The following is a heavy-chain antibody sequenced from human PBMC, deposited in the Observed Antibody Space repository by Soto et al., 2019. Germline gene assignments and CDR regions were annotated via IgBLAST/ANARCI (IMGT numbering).Heavy chain of an antibody. J-gene: IGHJ5*02. V-gene: IGHV3-30*18. CDR2: ISYDGSKI. CDR1: GFMFSRYG. CDR3: AKDVSTIITGTSSAGFDA. D-gene: IGHD1-7*01. Sequence: QVQLVESGGGVVQPGRSLRLSCVASGFMFSRYGMNWVRQAPGKGLEWVAVISYDGSKIYYADSVKGPLTISRDNAKDKRYLQMDMARAEDTAVHYCAKDVSTIITGTSSAGFDAWGQGTMVTVSS.